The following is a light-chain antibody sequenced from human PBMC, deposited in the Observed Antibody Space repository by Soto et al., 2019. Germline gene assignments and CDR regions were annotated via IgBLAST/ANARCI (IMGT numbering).Light chain of an antibody. CDR1: QSVSSY. V-gene: IGKV1-39*01. J-gene: IGKJ1*01. CDR2: AAS. CDR3: QQSDTTPWT. Sequence: DIQMTQSPSSLSASVGDRVTITCRASQSVSSYLNWYQQKPGKATNLLISAASSLPSGVPSRLSGSGSGTDFTLTNSSLQPEDFATYYCQQSDTTPWTFGQGTKVEIK.